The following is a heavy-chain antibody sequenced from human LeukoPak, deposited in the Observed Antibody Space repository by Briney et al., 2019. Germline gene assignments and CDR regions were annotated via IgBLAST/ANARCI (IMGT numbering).Heavy chain of an antibody. CDR3: ARDKREYDSSGYYSDY. J-gene: IGHJ4*02. Sequence: SETLSLTCTVSGYSISSGYYWGWIRQPPGKGLEWIGSIYYSGSTYYNPSLKSRVTISVDTSKNQFSLKLSSVTAADTAVYYCARDKREYDSSGYYSDYWGQGTLVTVSS. CDR1: GYSISSGYY. V-gene: IGHV4-38-2*02. CDR2: IYYSGST. D-gene: IGHD3-22*01.